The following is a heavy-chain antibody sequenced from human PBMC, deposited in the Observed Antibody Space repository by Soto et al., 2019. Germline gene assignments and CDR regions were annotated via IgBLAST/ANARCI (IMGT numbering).Heavy chain of an antibody. J-gene: IGHJ4*02. CDR1: GGTFSSYA. V-gene: IGHV1-69*12. CDR3: ARGGIHYDSSGSLGQ. CDR2: ISPIFGTA. Sequence: QVQLVQSGAEVKKPGSSVKVSCKASGGTFSSYAISWVRQAPGQGLEWMGGISPIFGTANYEQKFQGRVTITADESTSTAYMELSSLISEDTAVYYCARGGIHYDSSGSLGQWGQGTLVTVSS. D-gene: IGHD3-22*01.